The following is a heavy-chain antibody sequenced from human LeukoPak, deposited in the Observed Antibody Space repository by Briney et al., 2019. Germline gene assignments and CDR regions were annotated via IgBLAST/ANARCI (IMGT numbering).Heavy chain of an antibody. CDR1: GGTFSSYD. Sequence: SVKVSCKATGGTFSSYDISWVRQAPGQGLEWMGGIMPMFGKANYAQKFQGRVTTTADKATSTAYMELSSLRSEDTAVYYCAGGRTDIVVVPATLRNYYFDYWGQGTLVTVSS. V-gene: IGHV1-69*06. CDR2: IMPMFGKA. D-gene: IGHD2-2*01. J-gene: IGHJ4*02. CDR3: AGGRTDIVVVPATLRNYYFDY.